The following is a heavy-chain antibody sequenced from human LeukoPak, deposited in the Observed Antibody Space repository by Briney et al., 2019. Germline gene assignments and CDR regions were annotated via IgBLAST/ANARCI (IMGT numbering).Heavy chain of an antibody. J-gene: IGHJ6*02. CDR1: GGSFSGYY. D-gene: IGHD3-9*01. V-gene: IGHV4-34*01. Sequence: SETLSLTCAVYGGSFSGYYWSWIRQPPGKGLEWIGEINHSGSTNYNPSLKSRVTISVDTSKNQFSLKLSSVTAADTAVYYCARVLQRPNYDILTGYHYYYYGMDVWGQGTTVTVSS. CDR3: ARVLQRPNYDILTGYHYYYYGMDV. CDR2: INHSGST.